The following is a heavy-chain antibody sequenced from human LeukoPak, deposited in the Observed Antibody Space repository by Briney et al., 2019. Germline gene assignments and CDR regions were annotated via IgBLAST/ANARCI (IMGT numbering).Heavy chain of an antibody. D-gene: IGHD1-26*01. CDR1: GGSFSGYY. J-gene: IGHJ4*02. CDR2: INHSGST. V-gene: IGHV4-34*01. Sequence: SETLSLTCAVYGGSFSGYYWSWIRQPPGKGLEWIGEINHSGSTNYNPSLKSRVTISVDTSKNQFSLKLSSVTAADTAVYYCARRHTYSGSLAYWGQGTLVTVSS. CDR3: ARRHTYSGSLAY.